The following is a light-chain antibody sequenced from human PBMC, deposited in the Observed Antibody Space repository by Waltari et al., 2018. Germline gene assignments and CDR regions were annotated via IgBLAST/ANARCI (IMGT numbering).Light chain of an antibody. CDR1: KLGDKY. CDR3: QAWDNSFVL. V-gene: IGLV3-1*01. Sequence: SYELTQPPSVSVSPGQTASITCSGDKLGDKYVCWYQQKPGQSPVLVMYQDKKRPSGILERFSGSNSGNTATLTISGTQAADEADYYCQAWDNSFVLFGGGTKLTVL. J-gene: IGLJ2*01. CDR2: QDK.